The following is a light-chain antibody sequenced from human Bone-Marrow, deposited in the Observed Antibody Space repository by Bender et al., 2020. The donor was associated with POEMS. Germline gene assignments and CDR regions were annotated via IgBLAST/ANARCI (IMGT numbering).Light chain of an antibody. CDR2: GKN. CDR3: NSRDSSATHV. J-gene: IGLJ1*01. V-gene: IGLV3-21*02. Sequence: SYVLTQTPSVSVAPGQTARVTCGGNNIGGKSVHWYQQKPGQAPVLVVYGKNSRPSGIPDRFSGSSSGNTASLTITGAQAEDEADYYCNSRDSSATHVFGTGTKVTVL. CDR1: NIGGKS.